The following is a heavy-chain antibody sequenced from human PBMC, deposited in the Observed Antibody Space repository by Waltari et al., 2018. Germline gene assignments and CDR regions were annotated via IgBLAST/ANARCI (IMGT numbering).Heavy chain of an antibody. Sequence: QVQLQASGPGLVKPSETLSLTCTVSGGSISSSYWSWIRQPAGKGLEWIGRIYISGSTNYNPSLKSRVTMSLDTSKNHFSLTLSSVTAADTAVYYCARVFWTSASSGVSFLDPWGQGTLVTVSS. D-gene: IGHD3-3*01. CDR1: GGSISSSY. V-gene: IGHV4-4*07. CDR2: IYISGST. J-gene: IGHJ5*02. CDR3: ARVFWTSASSGVSFLDP.